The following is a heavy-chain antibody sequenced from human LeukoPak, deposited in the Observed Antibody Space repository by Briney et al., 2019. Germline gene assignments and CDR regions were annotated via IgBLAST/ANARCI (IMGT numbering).Heavy chain of an antibody. V-gene: IGHV4-59*08. CDR3: ARHLYSGRYYGIDF. Sequence: PSETLSLTCTVSGGSISSYYWSWIRQPPGKGLEWIGYIYDSGSTNYNPSLKSRVTISIDTSKNQFSLKLSSVTAADTAVYYCARHLYSGRYYGIDFWGQGTLVTVSS. CDR1: GGSISSYY. D-gene: IGHD1-26*01. CDR2: IYDSGST. J-gene: IGHJ4*02.